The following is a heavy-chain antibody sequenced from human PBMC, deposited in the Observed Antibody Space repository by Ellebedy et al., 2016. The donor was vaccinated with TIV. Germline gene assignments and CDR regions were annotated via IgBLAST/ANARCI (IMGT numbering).Heavy chain of an antibody. Sequence: GESLKISCAASGFSFSSQWMSWVRQAPGKGLEWVAEITPDGSKKYYLDSVKGRFTVSRDNPTNSLYLQMNSLTVEDTAVYYCASSHAGWGQGTLVTVSS. V-gene: IGHV3-7*01. CDR2: ITPDGSKK. CDR1: GFSFSSQW. J-gene: IGHJ4*02. CDR3: ASSHAG.